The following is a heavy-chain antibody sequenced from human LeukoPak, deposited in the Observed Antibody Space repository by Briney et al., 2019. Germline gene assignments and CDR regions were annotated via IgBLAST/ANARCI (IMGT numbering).Heavy chain of an antibody. CDR2: IQYDGNNK. CDR3: GKGLAYTYPYPGNMDV. V-gene: IGHV3-30*02. Sequence: PGGSLRLSCAASGFTFSKYGMHWVRQAPGKGLEWLTFIQYDGNNKYYSDSVKGRFTISRDNSDNTLSLQLNSLRPEDTAVYYCGKGLAYTYPYPGNMDVWGTGTTVTISS. CDR1: GFTFSKYG. D-gene: IGHD5-18*01. J-gene: IGHJ6*03.